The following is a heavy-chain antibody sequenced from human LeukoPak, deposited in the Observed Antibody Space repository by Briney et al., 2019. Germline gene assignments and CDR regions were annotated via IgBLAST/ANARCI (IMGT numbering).Heavy chain of an antibody. Sequence: PSQTLSLTCTVSGASISSGSYYWSWIRQSPGTGLEWIGYMDYSGSTAYNPSLKSRVTISIDTSKKQFSLELSSVTAADTAIYFCARRKRGSGGPFDYWGQGTLVTVSS. J-gene: IGHJ4*02. D-gene: IGHD6-19*01. CDR2: MDYSGST. CDR3: ARRKRGSGGPFDY. CDR1: GASISSGSYY. V-gene: IGHV4-61*01.